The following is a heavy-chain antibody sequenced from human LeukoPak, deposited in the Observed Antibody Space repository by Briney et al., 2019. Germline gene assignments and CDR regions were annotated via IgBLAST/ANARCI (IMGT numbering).Heavy chain of an antibody. CDR2: IYHSGST. Sequence: PSETLSLTCTVSGYSISSGYYWGWIRQPPGKGLEWIGSIYHSGSTYYNPSLKSRVTISVDTSKNQFSLKLSSVTAADTAVYYCASFLEHSIGSDYWGQGTLVTVSS. CDR1: GYSISSGYY. J-gene: IGHJ4*02. V-gene: IGHV4-38-2*02. CDR3: ASFLEHSIGSDY. D-gene: IGHD6-25*01.